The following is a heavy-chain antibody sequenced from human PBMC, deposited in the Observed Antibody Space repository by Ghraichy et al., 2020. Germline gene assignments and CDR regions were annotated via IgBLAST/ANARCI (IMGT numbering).Heavy chain of an antibody. D-gene: IGHD6-13*01. CDR3: AKDPVAAADTAH. V-gene: IGHV3-23*01. CDR2: ISGSGGST. J-gene: IGHJ4*02. CDR1: GFTLSSYA. Sequence: GESLNISCAASGFTLSSYAMSWVRQAPGKGLEWVSAISGSGGSTYYADSVKGRFTISRDNSKNTLYLQMNSLRAEDTAVYYCAKDPVAAADTAHWGQGTLVTVSS.